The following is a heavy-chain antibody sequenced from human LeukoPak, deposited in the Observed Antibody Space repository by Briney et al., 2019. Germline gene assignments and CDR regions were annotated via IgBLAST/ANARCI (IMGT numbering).Heavy chain of an antibody. CDR1: GGSISSYY. CDR3: ARHRDYYDSSYYFDY. V-gene: IGHV4-59*08. CDR2: IYYSGST. J-gene: IGHJ4*02. D-gene: IGHD3-22*01. Sequence: SETLSLTCTVSGGSISSYYWSWIRQPPGEGLEWIGYIYYSGSTNYNPSLKSRVTISVDTSKNQFSLKLSSVTAADTAVYYCARHRDYYDSSYYFDYWGQGTLVAVSS.